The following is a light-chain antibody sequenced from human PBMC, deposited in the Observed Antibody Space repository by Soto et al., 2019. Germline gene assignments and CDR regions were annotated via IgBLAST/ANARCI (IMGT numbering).Light chain of an antibody. CDR3: QQRSNWPPWGT. CDR1: QIISTS. CDR2: XXS. V-gene: IGKV3-11*01. Sequence: EIVLTQSPATLSLSPGERATLSCRASQIISTSLXXXXXXTXXXXXXXXXXXSXRAPXIQARLIGSGSGTYFTLNISSLESEDCGVYYCQQRSNWPPWGTFGQGTKV. J-gene: IGKJ1*01.